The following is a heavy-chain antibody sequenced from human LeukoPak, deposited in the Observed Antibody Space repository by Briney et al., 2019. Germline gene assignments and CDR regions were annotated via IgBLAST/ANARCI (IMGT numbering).Heavy chain of an antibody. J-gene: IGHJ6*03. D-gene: IGHD3-22*01. CDR3: AREGCYFDSSRRYYYYYMDV. Sequence: SETLSLTCTVSGDSISSYYWSWIRQPAGKGLEWIGRIYASGSTTYNPSLKSRVTMSVDTSKNQFSLKVSSVTAADTAVYYCAREGCYFDSSRRYYYYYMDVWGKGTTVTVSS. V-gene: IGHV4-4*07. CDR2: IYASGST. CDR1: GDSISSYY.